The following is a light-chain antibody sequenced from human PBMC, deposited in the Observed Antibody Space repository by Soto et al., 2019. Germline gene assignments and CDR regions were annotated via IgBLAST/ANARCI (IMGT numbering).Light chain of an antibody. CDR2: DAS. V-gene: IGKV1-5*01. Sequence: DIQMTQSPSTLSASVGDRFTITCRASQSISSWLAWYQQKPGKAPKLLIYDASTLESGVPSRFSGSRSGTEFTLTISSLQPDDFATYYCQQYNSYSWTFGQGTKVDIK. CDR3: QQYNSYSWT. CDR1: QSISSW. J-gene: IGKJ1*01.